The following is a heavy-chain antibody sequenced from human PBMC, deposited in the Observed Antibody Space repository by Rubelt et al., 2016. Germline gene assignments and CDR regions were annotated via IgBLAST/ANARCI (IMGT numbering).Heavy chain of an antibody. D-gene: IGHD3-10*01. CDR2: LYPSGRT. J-gene: IGHJ4*02. V-gene: IGHV4-4*07. Sequence: QVQLQESGPGLVKPSETLSLTCTVSGGSISSYYWSWIRQPAGKGLEWIGRLYPSGRTNYNPSLKCRVTMSVDKSKNQFSLKLSSVTAEDTAVYYCAGGAGNYYNYWGQGTLVTVSS. CDR3: AGGAGNYYNY. CDR1: GGSISSYY.